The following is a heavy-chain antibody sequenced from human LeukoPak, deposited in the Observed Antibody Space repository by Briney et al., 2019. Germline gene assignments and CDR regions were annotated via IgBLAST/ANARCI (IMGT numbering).Heavy chain of an antibody. CDR1: GYTFTDYY. Sequence: GASVKVSCKASGYTFTDYYIHWVRQAPGEGLECMGWINPNSGGANSAQKFQDRVTMTRDTSISTAYMELSRLKSDDTAVYYCAREGGQLGASPDYWGQGTLVTVSS. V-gene: IGHV1-2*02. CDR2: INPNSGGA. J-gene: IGHJ4*02. D-gene: IGHD1-26*01. CDR3: AREGGQLGASPDY.